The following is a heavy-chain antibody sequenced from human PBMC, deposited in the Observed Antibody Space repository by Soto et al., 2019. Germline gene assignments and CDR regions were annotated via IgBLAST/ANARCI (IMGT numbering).Heavy chain of an antibody. CDR3: AHRGWYDYGDY. CDR1: GFSLSTSGVG. CDR2: IYWDDDK. V-gene: IGHV2-5*02. Sequence: QITLKESGPTLVKPTQTLTLTCTFSGFSLSTSGVGVGWIRQPPGKALEWLALIYWDDDKRYSPSLKSRLTXTXXTSKNQVVLTMTNMDPVDTATYYCAHRGWYDYGDYWGQGTLVTVSS. D-gene: IGHD1-20*01. J-gene: IGHJ4*02.